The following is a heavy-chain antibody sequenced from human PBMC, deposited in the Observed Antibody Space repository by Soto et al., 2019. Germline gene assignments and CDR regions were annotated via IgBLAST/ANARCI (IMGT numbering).Heavy chain of an antibody. CDR1: GGTFGSYA. D-gene: IGHD5-12*01. CDR3: ARDRRDIVATITRYYFDY. J-gene: IGHJ4*02. Sequence: SVKVSCKASGGTFGSYAISWVRQAPGQGLEWMGGIIPIFGTANYAQKFQGRVTITADESTSTAYMELSSLRSEDTAVYYCARDRRDIVATITRYYFDYWGQGTLVTVSS. V-gene: IGHV1-69*13. CDR2: IIPIFGTA.